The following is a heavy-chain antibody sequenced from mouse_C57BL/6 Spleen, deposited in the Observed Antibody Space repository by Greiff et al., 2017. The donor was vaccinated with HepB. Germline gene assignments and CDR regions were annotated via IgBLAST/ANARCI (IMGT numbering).Heavy chain of an antibody. V-gene: IGHV3-6*01. CDR1: GYSITSGYY. CDR2: ISYDGSN. Sequence: EVKVEESGPGLVKPSQSLSLTCSVTGYSITSGYYWNWIRQFPGNKLEWMGYISYDGSNNYNPSLKNRISITRDTSKNQFFLKLNSVTTEDTATYYCARGYDGYYWFAYWGQGTLVTVSA. CDR3: ARGYDGYYWFAY. D-gene: IGHD2-3*01. J-gene: IGHJ3*01.